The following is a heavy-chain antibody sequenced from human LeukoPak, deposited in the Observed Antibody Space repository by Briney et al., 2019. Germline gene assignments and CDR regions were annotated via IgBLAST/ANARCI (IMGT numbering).Heavy chain of an antibody. Sequence: GGSLRLSCVASGFTFSSYWMHWVRQAPGKGLVWVSHINNDGSSTNYADSVKGRFTISRDNAKNTLYLQMNSLGAEDTAIYYCVTSRTFDYWGQGTLVTVSS. CDR1: GFTFSSYW. CDR3: VTSRTFDY. CDR2: INNDGSST. V-gene: IGHV3-74*01. J-gene: IGHJ4*02. D-gene: IGHD3-3*01.